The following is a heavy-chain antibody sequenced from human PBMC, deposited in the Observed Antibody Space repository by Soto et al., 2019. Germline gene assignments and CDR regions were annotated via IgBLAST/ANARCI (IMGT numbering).Heavy chain of an antibody. V-gene: IGHV3-30*18. D-gene: IGHD4-17*01. CDR3: AKCEGCYLRFYYYYGMDV. CDR1: GFTFSSYG. CDR2: ISYDGSNK. J-gene: IGHJ6*02. Sequence: QVQLVESGGGVVQPGRSLRLSCEASGFTFSSYGMHWVRQAPGKGLEWGAVISYDGSNKYYADSVKGRFTISRDNSKNTLYLQMNSLRAEDTAVYYCAKCEGCYLRFYYYYGMDVWGQGTTVTVSS.